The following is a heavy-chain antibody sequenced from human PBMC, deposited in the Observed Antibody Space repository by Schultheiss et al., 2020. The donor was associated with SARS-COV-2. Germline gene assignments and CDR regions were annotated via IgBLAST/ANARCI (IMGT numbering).Heavy chain of an antibody. D-gene: IGHD6-19*01. Sequence: GASLKISCAASGFTVSSNYMSWVRQAPGKGLEWVSVIYSGGSTYYADSVKGRFTISRDNSKNTLYLQMNSLRAEDTAVYYCAAGIAVAGTIYWGQGTLVTVSS. V-gene: IGHV3-53*01. CDR2: IYSGGST. CDR3: AAGIAVAGTIY. J-gene: IGHJ4*02. CDR1: GFTVSSNY.